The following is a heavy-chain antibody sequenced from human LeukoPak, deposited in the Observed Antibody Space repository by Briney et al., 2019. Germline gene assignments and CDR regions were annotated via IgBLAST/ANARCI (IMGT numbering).Heavy chain of an antibody. CDR1: GGSISSSSYY. CDR3: ARHQTVGWYGDPAGDYFDY. V-gene: IGHV4-39*01. D-gene: IGHD6-19*01. Sequence: SETLSLTCTVSGGSISSSSYYWGWIRQPPGKGLEWIGSIYYSGSTYYNPSLKSRVTISVDTSKNQFSLKLSSVTAADTAVYYCARHQTVGWYGDPAGDYFDYWGQGTLVTVSS. J-gene: IGHJ4*02. CDR2: IYYSGST.